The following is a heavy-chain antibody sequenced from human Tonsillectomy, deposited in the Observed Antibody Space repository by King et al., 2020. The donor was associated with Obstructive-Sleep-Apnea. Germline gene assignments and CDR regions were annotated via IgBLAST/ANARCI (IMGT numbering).Heavy chain of an antibody. D-gene: IGHD3-22*01. V-gene: IGHV4-59*01. J-gene: IGHJ5*02. CDR1: CGSISSYY. Sequence: QLQESGPGLVKPSETLSLTCTVSCGSISSYYWSWIRQPPGKGLEWIGYIFHSGSTNYNPPLKSRFTISVDTSKDQFSLKLSSVTAADTAVYYCASSYNYYDTSGFAPWGQGTLVTVSS. CDR3: ASSYNYYDTSGFAP. CDR2: IFHSGST.